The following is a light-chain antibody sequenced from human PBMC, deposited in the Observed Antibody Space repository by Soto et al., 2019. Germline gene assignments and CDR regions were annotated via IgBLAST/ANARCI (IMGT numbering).Light chain of an antibody. V-gene: IGLV3-21*04. CDR2: YDT. Sequence: SYELTQPPSVSVAPGKTASITCGGNNIGSESVHWYQQKPGQAPVLVIYYDTNRPSGIPERFSGSNSGNTATLTNSRVEAGDEADYYCQVWDSSSDHVVFGGGTKLTVL. CDR3: QVWDSSSDHVV. J-gene: IGLJ2*01. CDR1: NIGSES.